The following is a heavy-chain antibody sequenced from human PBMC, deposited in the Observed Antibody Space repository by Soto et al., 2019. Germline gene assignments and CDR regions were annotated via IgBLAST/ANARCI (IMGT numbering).Heavy chain of an antibody. CDR3: ARGLWVAGAYYFDY. CDR1: GFTFSDQY. Sequence: EVQLVESGGGLVQPGGSLRLSCAASGFTFSDQYMDWVSLAPGKGLEWVGRTRNKANSYTTEYAASVKGSFSISRDDSKDSLYLKMNRLKTEVTAVYYCARGLWVAGAYYFDYWGQGTLVTVSS. D-gene: IGHD3-16*01. J-gene: IGHJ4*02. V-gene: IGHV3-72*01. CDR2: TRNKANSYTT.